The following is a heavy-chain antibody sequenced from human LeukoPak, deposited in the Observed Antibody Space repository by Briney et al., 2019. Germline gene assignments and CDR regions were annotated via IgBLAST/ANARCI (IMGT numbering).Heavy chain of an antibody. CDR2: IYYSGST. CDR3: ARSGGVRSNWIHLTP. J-gene: IGHJ4*02. D-gene: IGHD5-18*01. Sequence: PSETLSLTCTVSGGSISSSSYYWGWIRQPPGKGLEWIGTIYYSGSTYYNPSLKSRVTISVDTSKNQFSLKLSSVTAADTAVYYCARSGGVRSNWIHLTPWGRGTLVTVSS. CDR1: GGSISSSSYY. V-gene: IGHV4-39*01.